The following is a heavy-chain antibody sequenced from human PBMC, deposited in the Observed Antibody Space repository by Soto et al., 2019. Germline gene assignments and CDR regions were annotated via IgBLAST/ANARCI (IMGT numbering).Heavy chain of an antibody. CDR3: AKDRTFKFYYGMDV. Sequence: GGSLRLSCVASGLTFKNYAMSWVRQAPGRGLEWVAGISGSGVSTYYAGSVKGRFTISRDNSKITVYLQMNSLRDEDSAVYYCAKDRTFKFYYGMDVWGQGTTVTVSS. CDR2: ISGSGVST. J-gene: IGHJ6*02. CDR1: GLTFKNYA. V-gene: IGHV3-23*01.